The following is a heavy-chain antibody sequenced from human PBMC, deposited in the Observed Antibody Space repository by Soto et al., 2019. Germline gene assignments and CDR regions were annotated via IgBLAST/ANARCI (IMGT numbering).Heavy chain of an antibody. CDR1: GFTFDDYG. D-gene: IGHD3-16*02. V-gene: IGHV3-20*04. Sequence: GGSLRLSCTASGFTFDDYGMAWVRQIPGKGLEWVSGVNWNGGNSGYADSVKGRFTISRDNSKNTLYLQMNSLRAEDTAVYYCARDRGDMITFGGVIAAIDYWGQGTLVTVSS. CDR3: ARDRGDMITFGGVIAAIDY. CDR2: VNWNGGNS. J-gene: IGHJ4*02.